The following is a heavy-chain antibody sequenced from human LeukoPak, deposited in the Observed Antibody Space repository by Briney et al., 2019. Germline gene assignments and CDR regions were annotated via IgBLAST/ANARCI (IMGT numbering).Heavy chain of an antibody. CDR1: GFTFSSYG. Sequence: PGGSLRLSCAASGFTFSSYGMHWVRQAPGKGLEWVAVISYDGSNKYYADSVKGRFTISRDNSKNTLYLQMNSLRAEDTAVYYCAKDYIRKGADYYMDVWGKGTTVTVSS. CDR2: ISYDGSNK. V-gene: IGHV3-30*18. D-gene: IGHD1-14*01. J-gene: IGHJ6*03. CDR3: AKDYIRKGADYYMDV.